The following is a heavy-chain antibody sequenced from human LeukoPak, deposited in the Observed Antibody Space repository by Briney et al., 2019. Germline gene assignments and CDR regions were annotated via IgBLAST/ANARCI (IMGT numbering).Heavy chain of an antibody. Sequence: PGGSLRLSCAASGFTFSSYAMHSVRQAPGKGLEWVAVISYDGSNKYYADSVKGRFTISRDNSKSTLYLQMNSLRAEDTAVYYCASLTRGRVDYFDYWGQGALVTVSS. V-gene: IGHV3-30*04. CDR3: ASLTRGRVDYFDY. J-gene: IGHJ4*02. D-gene: IGHD1-14*01. CDR2: ISYDGSNK. CDR1: GFTFSSYA.